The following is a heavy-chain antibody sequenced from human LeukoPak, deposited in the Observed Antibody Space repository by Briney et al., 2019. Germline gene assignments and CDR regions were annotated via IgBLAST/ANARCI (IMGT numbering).Heavy chain of an antibody. D-gene: IGHD4-23*01. CDR1: GFTFSTYW. CDR2: IKPDGSEK. CDR3: AQTYYGGKVRGAFDI. J-gene: IGHJ3*02. V-gene: IGHV3-7*03. Sequence: SGGSLRLSCAASGFTFSTYWMGWVRQAPGKGLEWVAKIKPDGSEKDHVDSVRGRFTISRDNSKNTLYLQMNSLRAEDTAVYYCAQTYYGGKVRGAFDIWGQGTMVTVSS.